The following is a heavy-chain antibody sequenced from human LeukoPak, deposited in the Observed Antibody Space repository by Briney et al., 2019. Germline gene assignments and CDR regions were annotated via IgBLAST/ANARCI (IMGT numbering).Heavy chain of an antibody. D-gene: IGHD3-16*01. Sequence: SETLSLTCTVSGDSVTNDFFWGWVRQPPGKELEWIGSFCLGRDTYYRPSLKSRVTISVDTSKNQFSLNLNSVTAADTAVYYCARWASISRQPGGFFDHWAREPWSPSPQ. CDR2: FCLGRDT. J-gene: IGHJ4*02. CDR3: ARWASISRQPGGFFDH. V-gene: IGHV4-38-2*02. CDR1: GDSVTNDFF.